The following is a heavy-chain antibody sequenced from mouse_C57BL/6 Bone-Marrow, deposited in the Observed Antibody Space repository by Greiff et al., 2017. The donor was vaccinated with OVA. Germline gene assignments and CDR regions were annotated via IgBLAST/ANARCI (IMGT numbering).Heavy chain of an antibody. Sequence: VQLQQPGAELVMPGASVQLSCKASGYTFTSYWMHWVKQRPGQGLEWIGEIDPSDSYTNYNQKFKGKSTLTVDKSSSTAYMQLSSLTSEDSAVYYCARGGAMDYWGQGTSVTVSS. CDR3: ARGGAMDY. J-gene: IGHJ4*01. CDR2: IDPSDSYT. V-gene: IGHV1-69*01. CDR1: GYTFTSYW.